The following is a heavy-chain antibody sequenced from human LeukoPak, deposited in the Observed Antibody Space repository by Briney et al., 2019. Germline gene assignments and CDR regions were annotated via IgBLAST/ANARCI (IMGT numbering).Heavy chain of an antibody. J-gene: IGHJ6*02. Sequence: PGGSLRLSCAASGFTSSSYAMSWVRQAPGKGLEWVSAISGSGGSTYYADSVKGRFTISRDNSKNTLYLQMNSLRAEDTAVYYCAKDLGTRSVYYYGMDVWGQGTTVTVSS. V-gene: IGHV3-23*01. CDR1: GFTSSSYA. CDR2: ISGSGGST. CDR3: AKDLGTRSVYYYGMDV. D-gene: IGHD1-14*01.